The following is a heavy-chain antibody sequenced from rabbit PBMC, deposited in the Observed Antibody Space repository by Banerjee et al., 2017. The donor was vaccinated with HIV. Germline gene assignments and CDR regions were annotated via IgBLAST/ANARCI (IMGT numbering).Heavy chain of an antibody. D-gene: IGHD8-1*01. CDR3: AREDAGGSGYTNL. Sequence: EESGGDLVKPEGSLTLTCTASGFSFNSSYWICWVRQAPGKGLEWIACIYAGSSGGTYYATWAKGRFTISKTSSTTVTLQMTSLTAADTATYFCAREDAGGSGYTNLWGQGTLVTIS. CDR1: GFSFNSSYW. V-gene: IGHV1S45*01. J-gene: IGHJ4*01. CDR2: IYAGSSGGT.